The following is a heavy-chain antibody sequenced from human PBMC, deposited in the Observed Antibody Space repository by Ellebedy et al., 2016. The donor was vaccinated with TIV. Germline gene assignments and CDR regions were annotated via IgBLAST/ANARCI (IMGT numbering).Heavy chain of an antibody. J-gene: IGHJ6*02. CDR3: ATAPRIFGVAGWYYYGMDV. Sequence: AASVKVSCKASGYTFRYGISWVRQAPGQGLEWMGWISAYNGNTNYAQKLQGRVTMTTDTSTSTAYMELRSLRFDDTAVYYCATAPRIFGVAGWYYYGMDVWGQGTTVTVSS. V-gene: IGHV1-18*01. CDR1: GYTFRYG. CDR2: ISAYNGNT. D-gene: IGHD3-3*01.